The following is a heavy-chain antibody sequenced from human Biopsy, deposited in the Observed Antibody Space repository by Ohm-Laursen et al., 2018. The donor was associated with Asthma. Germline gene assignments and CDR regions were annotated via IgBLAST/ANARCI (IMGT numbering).Heavy chain of an antibody. CDR1: GSSLTKIS. CDR2: FDAEDGET. Sequence: SVKVSCKVSGSSLTKISMHWVRQAPGKGLEWLGGFDAEDGETIYAQGFEGRVTITADESTSTAYMELSSLSSEDTAVYYCARGYSGSDRIVYYYSGLEVWGQGTTVTVSS. V-gene: IGHV1-24*01. CDR3: ARGYSGSDRIVYYYSGLEV. D-gene: IGHD5-12*01. J-gene: IGHJ6*02.